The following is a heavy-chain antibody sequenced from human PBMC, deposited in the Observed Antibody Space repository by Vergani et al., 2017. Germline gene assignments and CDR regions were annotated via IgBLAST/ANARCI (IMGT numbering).Heavy chain of an antibody. CDR2: ISGGGGST. J-gene: IGHJ4*02. CDR3: ARGYYDSSGYYYVFYFDY. D-gene: IGHD3-22*01. CDR1: GFTFSNYA. Sequence: EVQLLESGGGLVQPGGSLRLSCAASGFTFSNYAMSWVRQAPGKGLEWVSSISGGGGSTYYAESVKGRFTISRDNAKNSLYLQMNSLRAEDTAVYYCARGYYDSSGYYYVFYFDYWGQGTLVTVSS. V-gene: IGHV3-23*01.